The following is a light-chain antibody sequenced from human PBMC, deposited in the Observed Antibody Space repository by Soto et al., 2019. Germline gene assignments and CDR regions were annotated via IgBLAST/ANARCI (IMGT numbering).Light chain of an antibody. Sequence: IVLTQSPATLSVSPGERVTLSCRASQSASSLLAWYQQKPRQAPRLLVYDTSTRATGIPARFSGSGSGTDFTLTISSLQSEDFAIYYCQQYNTWPYTFGQGTKLEIK. J-gene: IGKJ2*01. CDR2: DTS. CDR1: QSASSL. CDR3: QQYNTWPYT. V-gene: IGKV3-15*01.